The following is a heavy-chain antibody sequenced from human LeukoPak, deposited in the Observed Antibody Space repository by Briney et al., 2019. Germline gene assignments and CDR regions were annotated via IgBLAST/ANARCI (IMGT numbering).Heavy chain of an antibody. CDR2: IKQDGSEK. Sequence: GGSLRLSCAASGFTFSSYWMSWVRQAPGKGLEWVANIKQDGSEKYYVDSVKGRFTISRDNAMNSLYLQMNSLRAEDTAVYYCARALEDIIDLSRPATGYYFDYWGQGTLVTVPS. CDR1: GFTFSSYW. J-gene: IGHJ4*02. V-gene: IGHV3-7*01. CDR3: ARALEDIIDLSRPATGYYFDY. D-gene: IGHD2-15*01.